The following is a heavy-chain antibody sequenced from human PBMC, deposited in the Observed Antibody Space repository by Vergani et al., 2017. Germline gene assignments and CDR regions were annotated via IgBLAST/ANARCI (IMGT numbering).Heavy chain of an antibody. Sequence: QVQLQESGPGLVKPSETLSLTCAVSGYSISSGYYWGWIRQPPGKGLEWIGSIYYSGSTYYNPSLKSRVTISVDTSKNQFSLKLSSVTAADTAVYYCARGLGDSSGYYFFDYWGQGTLVTVSS. D-gene: IGHD3-22*01. J-gene: IGHJ4*02. CDR3: ARGLGDSSGYYFFDY. CDR2: IYYSGST. V-gene: IGHV4-38-2*01. CDR1: GYSISSGYY.